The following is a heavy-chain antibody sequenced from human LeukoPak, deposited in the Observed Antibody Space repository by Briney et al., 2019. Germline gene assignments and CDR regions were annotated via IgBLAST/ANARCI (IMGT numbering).Heavy chain of an antibody. CDR2: IYYSGST. CDR3: ARLSGSGSYLYYFDY. V-gene: IGHV4-39*01. J-gene: IGHJ4*02. Sequence: SETLSLTCTASGGSISSSSYYWGWIRQPPGKGLEWIGSIYYSGSTHYNPSLKSRVTISVDTSKNQFSLKLSSVTAADTAVYYCARLSGSGSYLYYFDYWGQGTLVTVSS. CDR1: GGSISSSSYY. D-gene: IGHD3-10*01.